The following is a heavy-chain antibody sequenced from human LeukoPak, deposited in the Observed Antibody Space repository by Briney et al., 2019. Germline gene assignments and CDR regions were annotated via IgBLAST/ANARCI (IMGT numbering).Heavy chain of an antibody. CDR1: GIIFSNYW. CDR2: IGTAGDT. D-gene: IGHD5-18*01. V-gene: IGHV3-13*01. J-gene: IGHJ2*01. CDR3: ARSGSYGIYWYFDL. Sequence: GGSLRLSCAASGIIFSNYWMHWVRQATGKGLEWVSAIGTAGDTYYPGSVKGRFTISRENAKNSLYLQMNSLGAGDTAVYYCARSGSYGIYWYFDLWGRGTLVTVSS.